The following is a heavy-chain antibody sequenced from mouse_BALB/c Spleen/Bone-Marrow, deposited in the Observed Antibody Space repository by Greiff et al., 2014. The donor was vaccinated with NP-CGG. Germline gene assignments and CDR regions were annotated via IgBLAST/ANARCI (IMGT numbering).Heavy chain of an antibody. D-gene: IGHD1-1*01. J-gene: IGHJ2*01. CDR3: AIMDFYGGY. V-gene: IGHV2-2*02. Sequence: YITCTVSGYTLFSYGVHWVRQSPGKGLEWLGCVWGVGNTAFNPSFLARLNISRANSKILVFFRMNSLQTNVTAIYYCAIMDFYGGYWGHGTTLTVSS. CDR2: VWGVGNT. CDR1: GYTLFSYG.